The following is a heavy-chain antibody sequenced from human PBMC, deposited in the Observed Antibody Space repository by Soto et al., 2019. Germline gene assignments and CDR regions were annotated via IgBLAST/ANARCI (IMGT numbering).Heavy chain of an antibody. D-gene: IGHD1-26*01. V-gene: IGHV1-46*01. J-gene: IGHJ3*02. Sequence: ASVKVSCKASGYTFTSYYMHWVRQAPGQGLERMGIINPSGGSTSYAQKFQGRVTMTRDTSTSTVYMELSSLRSEDTAVYYCARLDSGSSYDNDAFDIWGQGTMVTVSS. CDR1: GYTFTSYY. CDR3: ARLDSGSSYDNDAFDI. CDR2: INPSGGST.